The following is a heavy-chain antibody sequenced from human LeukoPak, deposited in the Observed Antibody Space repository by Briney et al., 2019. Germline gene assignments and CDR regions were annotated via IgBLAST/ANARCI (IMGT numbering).Heavy chain of an antibody. D-gene: IGHD6-13*01. CDR3: ARDRPGIAAAGGVD. CDR2: IYYSGST. V-gene: IGHV4-61*01. Sequence: PSETLSLTCTVSGGSVGSGSYYWSWIRQPPGTGLEWIGYIYYSGSTNYKSSLKSRVTISVDTSKNQFSLKLSSVTAADTAVYYCARDRPGIAAAGGVDWGQGTLVTVSS. J-gene: IGHJ4*02. CDR1: GGSVGSGSYY.